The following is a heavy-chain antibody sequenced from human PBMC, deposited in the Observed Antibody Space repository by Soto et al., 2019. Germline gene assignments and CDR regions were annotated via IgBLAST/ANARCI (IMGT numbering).Heavy chain of an antibody. V-gene: IGHV3-30*03. CDR3: VPYDWNEDTHYYHYGMDV. D-gene: IGHD1-1*01. J-gene: IGHJ6*02. CDR1: GFTFSNYG. Sequence: GGSLRLSCAASGFTFSNYGMHWVRQAPGKGLEWVAVASYDGSDKYYADSVKGRFSISRDNSKNTLYLQMNSLRAEDTAVYYCVPYDWNEDTHYYHYGMDVWGQGTTVTVSS. CDR2: ASYDGSDK.